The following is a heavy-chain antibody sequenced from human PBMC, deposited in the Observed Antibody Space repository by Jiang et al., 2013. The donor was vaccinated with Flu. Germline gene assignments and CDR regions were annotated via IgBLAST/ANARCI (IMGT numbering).Heavy chain of an antibody. CDR1: GYIFDTYG. CDR2: ITAYNGNT. J-gene: IGHJ4*02. V-gene: IGHV1-18*01. CDR3: ARYVVRAYGDFIGVKHQYFDY. D-gene: IGHD4-17*01. Sequence: SGAEVKKPGASVKVSCKASGYIFDTYGIMWVRQAPGQGLEWMGWITAYNGNTKSAQKFQGRVSMTRDTSTSTAYMELGSLRSDDTAVYYCARYVVRAYGDFIGVKHQYFDYWGQGTLVTVSS.